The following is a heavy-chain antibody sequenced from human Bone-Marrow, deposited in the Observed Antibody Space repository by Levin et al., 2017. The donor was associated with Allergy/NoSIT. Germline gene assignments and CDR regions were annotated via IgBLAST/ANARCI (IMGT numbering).Heavy chain of an antibody. V-gene: IGHV1-69*04. CDR3: ARFGAGLRFDY. CDR2: IIPMLGIP. Sequence: PGGSLRLSCKASGDNFKTYVISWVRQAPGEGLQWMGKIIPMLGIPKFAQKFQDRVTLTADTSTNTAYMELGSLTFEDTAVYYCARFGAGLRFDYWGQGTPVTVSS. D-gene: IGHD3-16*01. J-gene: IGHJ4*02. CDR1: GDNFKTYV.